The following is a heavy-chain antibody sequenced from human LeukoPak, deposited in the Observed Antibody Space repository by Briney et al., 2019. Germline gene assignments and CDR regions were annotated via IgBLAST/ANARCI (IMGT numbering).Heavy chain of an antibody. CDR2: NIPIFGTA. Sequence: SVKVSCKASGGTFSSYAISWVRQAPGQGLEWMGGNIPIFGTANYAQKFQGRVTITADESTSTAYMELSSLGSEDTAVYYCAREQGSYLYYFDYWGQGTLVTVSS. V-gene: IGHV1-69*13. CDR1: GGTFSSYA. CDR3: AREQGSYLYYFDY. D-gene: IGHD3-10*01. J-gene: IGHJ4*02.